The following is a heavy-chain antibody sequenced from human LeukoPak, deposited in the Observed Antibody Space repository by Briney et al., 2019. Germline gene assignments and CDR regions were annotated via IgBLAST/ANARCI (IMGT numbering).Heavy chain of an antibody. V-gene: IGHV3-74*01. CDR1: GFIFSSYW. D-gene: IGHD1-26*01. CDR3: ARPDSVSGSYES. Sequence: GGSLRLSCEASGFIFSSYWMQWVRQAPGQGLVWVSLINTDGSTTNYADFVKGRFTISRDNAKNTLYLQMNSLRAEDTAMYYCARPDSVSGSYESWGEGFLGTVSS. J-gene: IGHJ5*02. CDR2: INTDGSTT.